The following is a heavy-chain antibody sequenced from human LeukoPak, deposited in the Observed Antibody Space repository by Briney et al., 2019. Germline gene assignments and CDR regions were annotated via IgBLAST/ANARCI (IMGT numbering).Heavy chain of an antibody. Sequence: GGSLRLSCAASGFTFSSYAMHWVRQAPGKGLEWVAVISYDGSNKYYADSVKGRFAISRDNSKNTLYLQMNSLRAEDTAVYYCARGKTPRDYYDSSGYKAFDYWGQGTLVTVSS. CDR2: ISYDGSNK. V-gene: IGHV3-30*09. CDR1: GFTFSSYA. CDR3: ARGKTPRDYYDSSGYKAFDY. J-gene: IGHJ4*02. D-gene: IGHD3-22*01.